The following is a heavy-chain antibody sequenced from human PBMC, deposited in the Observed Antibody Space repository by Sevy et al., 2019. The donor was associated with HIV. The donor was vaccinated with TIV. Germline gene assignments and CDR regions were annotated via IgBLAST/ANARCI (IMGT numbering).Heavy chain of an antibody. Sequence: SETLCLTCTVSGGSISSYYWSWIRQPPGKGLEWIGYIYYSGSTNYNPSLKSRVTISVDTPKNQFSLRRSSVTAADTAVYYCAGAIYYYDGSGYYFPNDYSRETYYFDYWGQGTLVTVSS. J-gene: IGHJ4*02. CDR1: GGSISSYY. V-gene: IGHV4-59*01. D-gene: IGHD3-22*01. CDR3: AGAIYYYDGSGYYFPNDYSRETYYFDY. CDR2: IYYSGST.